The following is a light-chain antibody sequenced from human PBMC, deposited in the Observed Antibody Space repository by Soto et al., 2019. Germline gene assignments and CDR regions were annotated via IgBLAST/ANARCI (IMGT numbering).Light chain of an antibody. J-gene: IGKJ1*01. V-gene: IGKV3-20*01. CDR2: GAS. CDR1: QSIGSGS. CDR3: QEYDDSPPWT. Sequence: EIELTQSPGTLSLSPGERAALSCRASQSIGSGSLAWYQQRPGQAPRLLVYGASSRATGVPDRFSGSGSGTDFTLTISRLEPEDFAVYYCQEYDDSPPWTFGQGNKVEIK.